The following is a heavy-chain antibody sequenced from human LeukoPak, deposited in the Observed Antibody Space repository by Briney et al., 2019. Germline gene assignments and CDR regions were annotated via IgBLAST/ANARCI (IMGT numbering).Heavy chain of an antibody. CDR3: AKLPLVGTFFDY. CDR1: GFTFSGYG. D-gene: IGHD1-26*01. Sequence: GGSLRLSCAASGFTFSGYGMTWVRQAPGRGLEWVSTIVSSDTYYGDSVKSRFTISRDNSKNTVYLQMNSLRVEDTAVYYCAKLPLVGTFFDYWGQGTLVTVSS. V-gene: IGHV3-23*01. J-gene: IGHJ4*02. CDR2: IVSSDT.